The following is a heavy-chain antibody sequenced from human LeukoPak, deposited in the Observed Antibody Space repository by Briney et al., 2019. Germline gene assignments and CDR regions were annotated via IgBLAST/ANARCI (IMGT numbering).Heavy chain of an antibody. CDR3: ARGLSKIALDY. V-gene: IGHV4-39*07. Sequence: SETLSLTCTVSGGYIITSGHYWGWIRQPPGNGLEWIGEINHSGSTNYNPSLKSRVTISVDTSKNQFSLKLSSVTAADTAVYYCARGLSKIALDYWGQGTLVTVSS. CDR2: INHSGST. D-gene: IGHD2-15*01. CDR1: GGYIITSGHY. J-gene: IGHJ4*02.